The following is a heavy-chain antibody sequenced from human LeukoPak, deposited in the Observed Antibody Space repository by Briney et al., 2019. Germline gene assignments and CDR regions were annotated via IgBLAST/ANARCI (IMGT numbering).Heavy chain of an antibody. Sequence: PGGSLRLSCAASGFTFRTYWMSWVRQPPGKGLEWVAKIKPDGSDKSYVDSVKGRFTISRDNAKTSVYLQMNSLRVEDTAVYYCARGQLADIYWGQGALVTVSS. CDR1: GFTFRTYW. CDR2: IKPDGSDK. V-gene: IGHV3-7*01. CDR3: ARGQLADIY. J-gene: IGHJ4*02. D-gene: IGHD2-2*01.